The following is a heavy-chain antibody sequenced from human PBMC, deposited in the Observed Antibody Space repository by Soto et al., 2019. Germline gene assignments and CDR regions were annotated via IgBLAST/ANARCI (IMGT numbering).Heavy chain of an antibody. D-gene: IGHD6-6*01. CDR2: ISYDGSNK. CDR1: GFTFSSYG. Sequence: PGASLRLSCAASGFTFSSYGMHWVRQAPGKGLEWVAVISYDGSNKYYADSVKGRFTISRDNSKNTLYLQMNSLRAEDTAVYYCAKDYYIAALLWDNYSMDVWGQGTTVTVSS. J-gene: IGHJ6*02. CDR3: AKDYYIAALLWDNYSMDV. V-gene: IGHV3-30*18.